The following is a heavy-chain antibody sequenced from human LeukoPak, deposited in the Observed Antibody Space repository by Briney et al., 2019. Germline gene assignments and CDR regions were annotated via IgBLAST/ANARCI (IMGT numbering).Heavy chain of an antibody. J-gene: IGHJ4*02. CDR1: GFTFSGSA. CDR3: RAAGGRDADY. D-gene: IGHD6-13*01. Sequence: GGSLRLSCAASGFTFSGSAMHWVRQASGKGLEWVGRIRSKADNYATIYAASVKGRFTISRDDSKNTAYLQMNSLRTEDTAVYYCRAAGGRDADYWGQGTLVTVSS. V-gene: IGHV3-73*01. CDR2: IRSKADNYAT.